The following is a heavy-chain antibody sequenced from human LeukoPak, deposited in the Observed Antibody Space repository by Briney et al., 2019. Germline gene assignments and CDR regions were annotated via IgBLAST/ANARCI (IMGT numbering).Heavy chain of an antibody. Sequence: GGSLRLSCAASAFTFSRYWMHWVRQAPGNGLVWVSRISDEGSHTFYADSVKGRFAMSRDNARNTLYLQMNSLRVEDTAVYYCARVTGGYNLMDYWGQGTLVTVSS. J-gene: IGHJ4*02. D-gene: IGHD5-24*01. CDR2: ISDEGSHT. CDR1: AFTFSRYW. V-gene: IGHV3-74*01. CDR3: ARVTGGYNLMDY.